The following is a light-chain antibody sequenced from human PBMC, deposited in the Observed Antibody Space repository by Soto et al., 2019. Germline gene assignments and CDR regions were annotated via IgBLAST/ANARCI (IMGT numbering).Light chain of an antibody. CDR1: QRVSSS. V-gene: IGKV3-15*01. Sequence: ETVMTQSPVTLSVSPGDTATLSCRASQRVSSSLAWYQQKPGQAPRLLISGASTRAAGIPARFSGSGSGTEFTLTISSLQSEDFAVYYCQHYNTWPWTFGQGTKVDIK. CDR3: QHYNTWPWT. CDR2: GAS. J-gene: IGKJ1*01.